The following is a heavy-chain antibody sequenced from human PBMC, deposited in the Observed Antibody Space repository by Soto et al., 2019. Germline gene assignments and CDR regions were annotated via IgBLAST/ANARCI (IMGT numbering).Heavy chain of an antibody. J-gene: IGHJ5*02. D-gene: IGHD1-26*01. CDR3: ARLVGPTSSDNWFDP. CDR1: GYTFFSYG. V-gene: IGHV1-18*01. Sequence: QVKLVQSGAEVKKPGASVKVSCETSGYTFFSYGITWVRQAPGQGLEWMGWVSGYNGHTNYAQKFQGRVTMTRDISTTTAYMELRNLRSDDTAVYYWARLVGPTSSDNWFDPWGQGTLVTVSS. CDR2: VSGYNGHT.